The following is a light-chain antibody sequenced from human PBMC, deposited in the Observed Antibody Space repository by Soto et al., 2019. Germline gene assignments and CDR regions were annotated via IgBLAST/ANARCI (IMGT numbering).Light chain of an antibody. CDR1: TSNIGAGYD. CDR2: GTI. V-gene: IGLV1-40*01. CDR3: QAYDYSLTAVV. Sequence: QSVLTQPPSVSGAPGQRVTISCTGSTSNIGAGYDVHWYQHLPGAAPKLLIYGTINRPSGVPDRFSGSKSGTSASLAITGLQAEDEAAYYCQAYDYSLTAVVFGGGTKLTVL. J-gene: IGLJ3*02.